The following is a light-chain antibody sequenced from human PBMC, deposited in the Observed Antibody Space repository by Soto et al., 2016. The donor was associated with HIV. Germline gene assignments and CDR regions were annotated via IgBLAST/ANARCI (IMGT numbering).Light chain of an antibody. V-gene: IGKV1-39*01. Sequence: DIQMTQSPSSLSASVGDRVTITCRASQSIGRFLNWYQQISGKAPNLLIYDASTLQSGVPSRSSGSGSGTDFTLIISSLQPEDFGTYYCQQSYNTPRSFGQGTMVETK. CDR3: QQSYNTPRS. CDR1: QSIGRF. CDR2: DAS. J-gene: IGKJ1*01.